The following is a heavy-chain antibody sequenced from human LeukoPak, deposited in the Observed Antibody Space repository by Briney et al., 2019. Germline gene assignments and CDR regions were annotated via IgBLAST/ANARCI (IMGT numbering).Heavy chain of an antibody. Sequence: SVKVSCKASGGTFSSYAISWVRQAPGQGLEWMGGIIPIFGTANYAQKFQGRVTITADESTSTAYMELSSLRSEDTAAYYCARGDVDTAMVFFDYWGQGTLVTVSS. J-gene: IGHJ4*02. CDR1: GGTFSSYA. CDR2: IIPIFGTA. V-gene: IGHV1-69*13. CDR3: ARGDVDTAMVFFDY. D-gene: IGHD5-18*01.